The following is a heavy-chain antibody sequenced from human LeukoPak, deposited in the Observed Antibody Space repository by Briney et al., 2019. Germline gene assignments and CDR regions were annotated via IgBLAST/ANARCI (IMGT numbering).Heavy chain of an antibody. CDR3: ARLTWNYVRWSDP. V-gene: IGHV4-59*08. CDR2: IYYSGST. J-gene: IGHJ5*02. CDR1: GGSISTYY. Sequence: KPSETLSLTCTVSGGSISTYYWSWIRQPPGKGLEWIGYIYYSGSTNYNPSLKSRVTISVDTSKNQFSLKLSSVTAADTAVYYCARLTWNYVRWSDPWGQGTLVTVSS. D-gene: IGHD1-7*01.